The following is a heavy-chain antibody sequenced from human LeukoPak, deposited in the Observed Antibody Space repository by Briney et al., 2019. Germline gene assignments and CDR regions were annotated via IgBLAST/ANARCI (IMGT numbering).Heavy chain of an antibody. D-gene: IGHD6-13*01. CDR1: GGTFSSYA. V-gene: IGHV1-69*13. J-gene: IGHJ4*02. CDR2: IIPIFGTA. Sequence: SVKVSCKASGGTFSSYAISWVRQAPGQGLEWMGGIIPIFGTANYAQKFQGRVTITADESTSTAYMELSSLRSEDTAVYYCARESSSWYVEFDYWGQGTLVTVSS. CDR3: ARESSSWYVEFDY.